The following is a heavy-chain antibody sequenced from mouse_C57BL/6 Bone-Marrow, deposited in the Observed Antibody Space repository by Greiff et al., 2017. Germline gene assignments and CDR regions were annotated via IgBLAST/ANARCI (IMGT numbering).Heavy chain of an antibody. CDR2: IYPRSGNS. J-gene: IGHJ2*01. V-gene: IGHV1-81*01. D-gene: IGHD1-1*01. CDR3: ARRVYYYGYYFDY. CDR1: GYTFTSSG. Sequence: VQLQQSGAELARPGASVKLSCKASGYTFTSSGISWVKQRTGQGLEWIGEIYPRSGNSYYNEKFKGKATLTADKSSSTAYMELRSLTSEDSAVYFCARRVYYYGYYFDYWGQGTTLTVSS.